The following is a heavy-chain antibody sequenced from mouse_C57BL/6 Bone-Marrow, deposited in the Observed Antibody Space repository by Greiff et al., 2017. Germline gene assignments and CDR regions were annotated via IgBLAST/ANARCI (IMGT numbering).Heavy chain of an antibody. J-gene: IGHJ2*01. CDR2: INPNNGGT. D-gene: IGHD1-1*01. CDR1: GYTFTDYY. Sequence: VQLQQSGPELVKPGASVKISCKASGYTFTDYYMNWVKQSHGKSLEWIGDINPNNGGTNYNKKFKGKATVTVDKSSSTAYMELRSLTSEDSAVFDCAREGAYGCYDYWGQGTTLTVSS. CDR3: AREGAYGCYDY. V-gene: IGHV1-26*01.